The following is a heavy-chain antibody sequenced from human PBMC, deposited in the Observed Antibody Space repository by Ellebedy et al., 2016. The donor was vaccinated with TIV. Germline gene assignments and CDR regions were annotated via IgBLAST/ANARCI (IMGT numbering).Heavy chain of an antibody. CDR3: ARAPNRGGNGFVGFDY. CDR1: GGSISSYY. CDR2: IYYSGST. J-gene: IGHJ4*02. D-gene: IGHD4-23*01. V-gene: IGHV4-59*01. Sequence: SETLSLTCTVSGGSISSYYWSWIRQPPGKGLEWIGYIYYSGSTNYNPSLKSRVTISVDTSKSQFSLKLSSVTAADTAVYYCARAPNRGGNGFVGFDYWGQGTLVTVSS.